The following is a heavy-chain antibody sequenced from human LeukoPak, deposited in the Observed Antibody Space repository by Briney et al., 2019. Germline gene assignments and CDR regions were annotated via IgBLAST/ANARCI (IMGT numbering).Heavy chain of an antibody. Sequence: PSETLSLTCDVSGYSISSGYYWGWIRQPPGKGLEWIGSIYNSGSSYYNPSLKSRVTISVDTSKNQFSLRLTSVTAADTAVYYCARLQWRSGNYYWFGPWGQGTLVTVSS. CDR2: IYNSGSS. D-gene: IGHD3-22*01. CDR1: GYSISSGYY. J-gene: IGHJ5*02. V-gene: IGHV4-38-2*01. CDR3: ARLQWRSGNYYWFGP.